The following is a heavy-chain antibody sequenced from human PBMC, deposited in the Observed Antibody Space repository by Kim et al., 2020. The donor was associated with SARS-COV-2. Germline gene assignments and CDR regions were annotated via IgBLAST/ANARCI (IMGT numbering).Heavy chain of an antibody. D-gene: IGHD3-10*01. CDR1: SDSMTAYY. CDR2: IFHSGNT. Sequence: SETLSLTCTVSSDSMTAYYWSWIRQFPGKGLEWIGYIFHSGNTNYSPSLKSRVIISWDTSSNQFSLALTSVTEADTAVYYCARSGGGGSWHHFDFWGRG. CDR3: ARSGGGGSWHHFDF. J-gene: IGHJ2*01. V-gene: IGHV4-59*01.